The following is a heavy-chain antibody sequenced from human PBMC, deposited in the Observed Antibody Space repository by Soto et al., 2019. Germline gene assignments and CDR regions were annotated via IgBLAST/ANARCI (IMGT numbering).Heavy chain of an antibody. CDR3: ATYTRTNYPYCMDV. Sequence: SVKVSCKASGGTFSSYAISWVRQAPGQGLEWMGGIIPIFGTANYAQKFQGRVTITADESTSTAYMELSSLRSGDTAVYYCATYTRTNYPYCMDVCGQGSTLTVSS. V-gene: IGHV1-69*13. CDR2: IIPIFGTA. J-gene: IGHJ6*01. D-gene: IGHD2-2*02. CDR1: GGTFSSYA.